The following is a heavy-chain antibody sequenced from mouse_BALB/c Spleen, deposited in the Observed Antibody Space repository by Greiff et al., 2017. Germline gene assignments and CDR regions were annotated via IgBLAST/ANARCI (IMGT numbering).Heavy chain of an antibody. Sequence: QVQLKESGPGLVQPSQSLSITCTVSGFSLTSYGVHWVRQSPGKGLEWLGVIWSGGSTDYNAAFISRLSISKDNSKSQVFFKMNSLQANDTAIYYCASPKRGGAMDYWGQGTSVTVSS. J-gene: IGHJ4*01. D-gene: IGHD1-3*01. CDR1: GFSLTSYG. V-gene: IGHV2-2*02. CDR3: ASPKRGGAMDY. CDR2: IWSGGST.